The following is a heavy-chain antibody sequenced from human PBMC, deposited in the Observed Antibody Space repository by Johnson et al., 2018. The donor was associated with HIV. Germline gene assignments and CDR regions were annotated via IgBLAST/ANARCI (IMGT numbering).Heavy chain of an antibody. V-gene: IGHV3-53*01. CDR2: IYSGGST. J-gene: IGHJ3*02. CDR1: GFTVSNYY. CDR3: ARALYYYDRGDAFDI. D-gene: IGHD3-22*01. Sequence: VQLVESGGGLIRPGGSLRLSCAASGFTVSNYYMTWVRQSPGKGLEWVSVIYSGGSTYYVDSVKGRFTISRDNAKNSLYLQMNSLRAEDTAVYYCARALYYYDRGDAFDIWGQGTMVTVSS.